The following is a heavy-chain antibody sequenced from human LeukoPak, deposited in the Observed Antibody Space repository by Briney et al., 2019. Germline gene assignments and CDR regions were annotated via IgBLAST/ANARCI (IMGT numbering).Heavy chain of an antibody. D-gene: IGHD2-8*02. CDR2: IWSDGNNR. J-gene: IGHJ6*03. CDR3: AKDPGASVSGFYMDV. CDR1: GFTFRNYG. Sequence: GGSLRLSCAASGFTFRNYGMHWVRQDTGKGLEWVSFIWSDGNNRFYADSVKGRFTISRDNSKNMLYLQMDTLRAEDTALYYCAKDPGASVSGFYMDVWGKGTTVIVYS. V-gene: IGHV3-30*02.